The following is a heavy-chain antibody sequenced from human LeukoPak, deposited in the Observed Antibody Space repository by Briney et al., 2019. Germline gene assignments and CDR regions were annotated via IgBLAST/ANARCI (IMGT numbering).Heavy chain of an antibody. CDR1: GXSISTYY. Sequence: SETLSLTCFVSGXSISTYYWTWIRQPPGKGLEWIAFVYYNGITKYNPSLQSRVSISVDTSKNQFSLKLNSVTAADTAVYYCARRLAVTGRYYFDYWGQGALVTVSS. J-gene: IGHJ4*02. CDR2: VYYNGIT. V-gene: IGHV4-59*08. D-gene: IGHD6-19*01. CDR3: ARRLAVTGRYYFDY.